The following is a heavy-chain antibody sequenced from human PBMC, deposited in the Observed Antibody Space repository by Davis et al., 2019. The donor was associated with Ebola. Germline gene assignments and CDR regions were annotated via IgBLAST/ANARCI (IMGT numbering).Heavy chain of an antibody. CDR2: INPNSGGT. J-gene: IGHJ6*02. Sequence: ASVKVSCKASGYTFTGYYMHWVRQAPGQGLEWMGWINPNSGGTNYAQKFQGRVTMTRDTSISTAYMELSRLRSDDTAVYYCARAGYCSSTSCWEKYYYYGMDVWGQGTTVTVSS. CDR1: GYTFTGYY. CDR3: ARAGYCSSTSCWEKYYYYGMDV. D-gene: IGHD2-2*01. V-gene: IGHV1-2*02.